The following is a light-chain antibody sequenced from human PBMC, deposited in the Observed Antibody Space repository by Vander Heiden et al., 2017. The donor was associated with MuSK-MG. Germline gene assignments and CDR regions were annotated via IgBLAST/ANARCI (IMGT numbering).Light chain of an antibody. Sequence: DIVMTQSPDSLAVSLGERATINCKSSQSILYSSKNKSYLAWYQQRPGHPPKLLIYWASTRESGVPDRFSGSGSGTDFTLTISSLQAEDVAVYYCQQEDSTPLTFGGGTKVEIK. V-gene: IGKV4-1*01. CDR1: QSILYSSKNKSY. CDR2: WAS. CDR3: QQEDSTPLT. J-gene: IGKJ4*01.